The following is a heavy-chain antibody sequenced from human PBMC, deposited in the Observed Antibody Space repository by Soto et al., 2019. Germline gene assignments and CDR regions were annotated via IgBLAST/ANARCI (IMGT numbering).Heavy chain of an antibody. CDR3: ARTSSWYNSYYGLDA. CDR1: GYNFISYD. Sequence: QVQLVQSGAEVKKPGASVKVSCKASGYNFISYDINWVRQAPGQGLEWMGWMNPDTDFGNTGYAPKFQGRVTMTRDTSTNTAYMELSSLRSADTAIYYCARTSSWYNSYYGLDAWGQGTTVIVSS. J-gene: IGHJ6*02. D-gene: IGHD6-19*01. V-gene: IGHV1-8*01. CDR2: MNPDTDFGNT.